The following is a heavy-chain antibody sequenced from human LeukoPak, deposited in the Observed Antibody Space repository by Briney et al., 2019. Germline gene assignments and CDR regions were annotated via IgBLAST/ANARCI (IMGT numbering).Heavy chain of an antibody. CDR2: MNPNSGNT. V-gene: IGHV1-8*03. CDR1: GYTFTSYD. Sequence: ASVKVSCKASGYTFTSYDINWVRHATGQGLEWMGWMNPNSGNTGYAQKFQGRVTITRNTSISTAYMELSSLRSEDTAVYYCARDNYDFWSGYTVFDYWGQGTLVTVSS. J-gene: IGHJ4*02. D-gene: IGHD3-3*01. CDR3: ARDNYDFWSGYTVFDY.